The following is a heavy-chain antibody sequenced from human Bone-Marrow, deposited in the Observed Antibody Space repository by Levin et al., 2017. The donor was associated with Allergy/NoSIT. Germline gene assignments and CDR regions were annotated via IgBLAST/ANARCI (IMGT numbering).Heavy chain of an antibody. D-gene: IGHD3-3*01. CDR1: GGPFSSYA. CDR2: IIPIFGTA. J-gene: IGHJ6*03. CDR3: ARVKRYDVWSAYYYYYMDV. Sequence: KISCKASGGPFSSYAISWVRQAPGQGLEWMGGIIPIFGTANYAQKFPGRVTITADKSTSTAYMELSSLRSEDTAVDYCARVKRYDVWSAYYYYYMDVWGKGTTVTVSS. V-gene: IGHV1-69*06.